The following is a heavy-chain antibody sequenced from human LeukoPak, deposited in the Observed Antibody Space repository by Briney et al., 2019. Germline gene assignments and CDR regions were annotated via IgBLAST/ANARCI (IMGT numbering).Heavy chain of an antibody. CDR1: GYNFTTKW. CDR2: IYPGDSKT. CDR3: ARHESVYSMDV. J-gene: IGHJ6*03. Sequence: GESPQISCQGSGYNFTTKWIGWVRQMPGKGLEWMGIIYPGDSKTIYSPSFQGQVFISADRSIRTAYLQWRSLKASDTAMYYCARHESVYSMDVWGQGTTVTVSS. V-gene: IGHV5-51*01.